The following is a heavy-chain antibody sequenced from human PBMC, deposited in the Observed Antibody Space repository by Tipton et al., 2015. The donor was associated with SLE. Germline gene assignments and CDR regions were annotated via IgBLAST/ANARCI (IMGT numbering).Heavy chain of an antibody. V-gene: IGHV3-48*01. D-gene: IGHD3-10*01. CDR3: ARGVAHYYESGSLDR. CDR1: GLNFNVYS. CDR2: ITNVGSTI. J-gene: IGHJ3*02. Sequence: SLRLSCVASGLNFNVYSMNWVRQAPGKGLEWVTYITNVGSTIHYADSVQGRFTVPRDNARNSLYLQMNSLRAEDTAVYYCARGVAHYYESGSLDRWGQGTMVTVSS.